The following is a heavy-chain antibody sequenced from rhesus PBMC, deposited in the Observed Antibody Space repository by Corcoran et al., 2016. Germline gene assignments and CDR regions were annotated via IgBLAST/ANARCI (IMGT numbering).Heavy chain of an antibody. V-gene: IGHV4-106*01. CDR2: IYGSGGPT. CDR3: AREPGYYNIWTGYLDY. D-gene: IGHD3-3*01. Sequence: QVQLQESGPGLVKPSETLSLTCAVSGGSISDSYYWSWIRQPPGKGLEWIGYIYGSGGPTYYNPALKSRVTISTDTSKNQFSLKLSSVTAADTAVYYCAREPGYYNIWTGYLDYWGQGVLVTVSS. CDR1: GGSISDSYY. J-gene: IGHJ4*01.